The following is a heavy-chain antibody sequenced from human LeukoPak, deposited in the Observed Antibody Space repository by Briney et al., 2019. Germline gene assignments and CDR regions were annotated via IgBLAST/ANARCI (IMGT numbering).Heavy chain of an antibody. CDR3: ASVHYYGSDSIIDY. D-gene: IGHD4-23*01. CDR1: GFTFSTYE. Sequence: PGGSLRLSCAASGFTFSTYEMNWVRQAPGKGLEWVSYISSSGGIIYYADSVEGRFTISRDNAKNSLYLEMNSLRVEDTAVYYCASVHYYGSDSIIDYWGQGTLVTVSS. CDR2: ISSSGGII. J-gene: IGHJ4*02. V-gene: IGHV3-48*03.